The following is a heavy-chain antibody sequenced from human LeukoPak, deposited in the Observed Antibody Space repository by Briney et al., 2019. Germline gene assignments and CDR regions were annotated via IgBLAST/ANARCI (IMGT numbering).Heavy chain of an antibody. V-gene: IGHV4-4*07. D-gene: IGHD2-21*01. CDR1: GASISGHY. CDR2: IHTSGSP. J-gene: IGHJ4*02. CDR3: ARQRLDGDILGFDW. Sequence: SETLSLTCNVSGASISGHYWSWIRHPAGKSLEWIGRIHTSGSPIYNPSLSSRVTMSVDTSKGQLSLTMNSLTAADTAIYYCARQRLDGDILGFDWWGQGTLVTVSS.